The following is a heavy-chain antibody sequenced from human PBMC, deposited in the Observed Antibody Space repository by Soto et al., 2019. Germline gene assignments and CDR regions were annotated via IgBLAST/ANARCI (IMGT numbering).Heavy chain of an antibody. D-gene: IGHD1-26*01. CDR3: ARARQWEPLRY. Sequence: QVRLVQSGLEVTKPGASVRLSCKTSGYTFTNYGVTWVRQAPGQGLEWMGWVSAYNRNTNYAHKFEDRVIMTTDTSTIPASLELRNLKSDDTAVYYGARARQWEPLRYLGEGTLVTVS. CDR2: VSAYNRNT. V-gene: IGHV1-18*04. CDR1: GYTFTNYG. J-gene: IGHJ4*02.